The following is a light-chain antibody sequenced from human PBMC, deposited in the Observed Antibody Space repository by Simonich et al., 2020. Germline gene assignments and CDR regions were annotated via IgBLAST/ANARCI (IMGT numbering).Light chain of an antibody. CDR3: QQYYSTPYT. CDR2: CAA. CDR1: QSVLYSSNNKNY. J-gene: IGKJ2*01. V-gene: IGKV4-1*01. Sequence: DIVMTQSPDSLAVSLGERATINCKSSQSVLYSSNNKNYFAWYQQKPGQPPKLLIYCAATRESGVPDRCSGSGSGTDFTLTISSLQAEDVAVYYCQQYYSTPYTFGQGTKLEIK.